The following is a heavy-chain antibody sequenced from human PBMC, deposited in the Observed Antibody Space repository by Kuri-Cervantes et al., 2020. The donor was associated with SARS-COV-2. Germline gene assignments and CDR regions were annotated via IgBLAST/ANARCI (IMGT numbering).Heavy chain of an antibody. CDR3: ARDLTYYGLADY. J-gene: IGHJ4*02. D-gene: IGHD1-26*01. CDR2: IYYSGST. V-gene: IGHV4-59*12. CDR1: GGSISSYY. Sequence: SETLSLTCTVSGGSISSYYWSWIRQPPGKGLEWIGYIYYSGSTNYNPSLKSRVTISVDTSKNQFSLKLSSVTAADTAVYYCARDLTYYGLADYWGQGTLVTVSS.